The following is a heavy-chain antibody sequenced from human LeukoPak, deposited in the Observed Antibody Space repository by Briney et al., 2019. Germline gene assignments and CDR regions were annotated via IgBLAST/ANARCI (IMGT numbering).Heavy chain of an antibody. CDR1: GFTFSSYS. V-gene: IGHV3-21*01. CDR2: ISSSSSYI. CDR3: AREGSGSYDY. Sequence: PGGSPRLSCAASGFTFSSYSMNWVRQAPGKGLEWVSSISSSSSYIYYADSVKGRFTISRDNAKNSLYLQMNSLRAEDTAVYYCAREGSGSYDYWGQGTLVTVSS. D-gene: IGHD1-26*01. J-gene: IGHJ4*02.